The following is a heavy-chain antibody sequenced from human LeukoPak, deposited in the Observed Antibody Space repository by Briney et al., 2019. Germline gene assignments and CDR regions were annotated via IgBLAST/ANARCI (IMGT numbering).Heavy chain of an antibody. J-gene: IGHJ4*02. Sequence: GGSLRLSCAASGFSFINFTMNWVRQAPGKGLEWVSSISRSGSFIYYAESMEGRFTISRDNAKNSLYLQMNSQRAEDTAVCYCARQTLTGYSSGPLDNWGERAVVTVSP. CDR3: ARQTLTGYSSGPLDN. D-gene: IGHD6-19*01. CDR2: ISRSGSFI. CDR1: GFSFINFT. V-gene: IGHV3-21*01.